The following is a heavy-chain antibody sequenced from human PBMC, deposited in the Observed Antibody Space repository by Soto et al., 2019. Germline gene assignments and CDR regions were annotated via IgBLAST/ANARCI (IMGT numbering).Heavy chain of an antibody. Sequence: GGSLRLSXAASGFTFRTYAMHWVRQRPGKGLDWMAVISKDGSNIYYADSVKGRFTISRANSKNTLYLQMNSLRAEDPAVFYCVRDRRNYDSTAPYAHWGQGTLVTVSS. V-gene: IGHV3-30-3*01. CDR3: VRDRRNYDSTAPYAH. CDR1: GFTFRTYA. D-gene: IGHD3-22*01. J-gene: IGHJ4*02. CDR2: ISKDGSNI.